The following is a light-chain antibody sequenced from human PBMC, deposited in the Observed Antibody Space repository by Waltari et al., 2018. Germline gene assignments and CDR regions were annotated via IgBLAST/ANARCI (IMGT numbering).Light chain of an antibody. J-gene: IGLJ3*02. Sequence: QSALTQPRSVSGSPGQSVTLSCTGTSSEVGVYDYVSWYKQRPGKAPKVMVYEVSMRPSGVPDRFSGSKSGNTASLTISGLQAEDEAEYYCCSYAGSHSWVFGGGTRLTVL. V-gene: IGLV2-11*02. CDR1: SSEVGVYDY. CDR2: EVS. CDR3: CSYAGSHSWV.